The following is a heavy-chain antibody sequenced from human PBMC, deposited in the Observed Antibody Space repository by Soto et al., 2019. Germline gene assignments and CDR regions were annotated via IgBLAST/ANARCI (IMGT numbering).Heavy chain of an antibody. D-gene: IGHD3-3*01. Sequence: VASVKVSCKASGGTFSSYAISWVRQAPGQGLEWMGGIIPIFGTANYAQKFQGRVTITADKSTSTAYMELSSLRSEDTAVYYCARVFYDFWSGYSLDYYYYYGMDVWGQGTTVTVSS. CDR2: IIPIFGTA. CDR1: GGTFSSYA. V-gene: IGHV1-69*06. J-gene: IGHJ6*02. CDR3: ARVFYDFWSGYSLDYYYYYGMDV.